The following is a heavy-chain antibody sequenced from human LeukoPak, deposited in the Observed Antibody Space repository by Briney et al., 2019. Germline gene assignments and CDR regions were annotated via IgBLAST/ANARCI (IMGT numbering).Heavy chain of an antibody. Sequence: GASVKVSCKASGGTFSSYAISWVRQAPGQGLEWMGGIIPIFGTANYAQKFQGRVTITADESTSTAYMELSSLRSEDTAVYYCARGLGSNYYDSSGYYPSWGYYMDVWGKGTTVTVSS. CDR3: ARGLGSNYYDSSGYYPSWGYYMDV. J-gene: IGHJ6*03. V-gene: IGHV1-69*13. CDR2: IIPIFGTA. CDR1: GGTFSSYA. D-gene: IGHD3-22*01.